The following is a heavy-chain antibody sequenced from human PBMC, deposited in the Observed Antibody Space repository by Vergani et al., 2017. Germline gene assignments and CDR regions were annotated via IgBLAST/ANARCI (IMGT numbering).Heavy chain of an antibody. D-gene: IGHD5-24*01. Sequence: QVQLVESGGGVVQPGRSLRLSCAASGFTFSSYGMHWVRQAPGKGLEWVAVISYDGSNKYYADSVKGRFTISRDNSKNTLYLQRNSLRAEDTAVYYCAKGSRWLQLRVDYWGQGTLVTVSS. V-gene: IGHV3-30*18. J-gene: IGHJ4*02. CDR2: ISYDGSNK. CDR3: AKGSRWLQLRVDY. CDR1: GFTFSSYG.